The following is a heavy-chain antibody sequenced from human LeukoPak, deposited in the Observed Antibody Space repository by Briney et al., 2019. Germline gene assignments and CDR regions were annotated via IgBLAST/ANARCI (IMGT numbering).Heavy chain of an antibody. CDR2: IRSTANGYAT. CDR1: GFTLSGSA. V-gene: IGHV3-73*01. Sequence: GGSLRLSCAASGFTLSGSALHWVRQASGKGPEWVGRIRSTANGYATAYAASVKGRFTISRDDSKNTADLQMDSLKTEDTAVYYCTGNYYGSGSYADFDYWGQGTLVTVSS. D-gene: IGHD3-10*01. CDR3: TGNYYGSGSYADFDY. J-gene: IGHJ4*02.